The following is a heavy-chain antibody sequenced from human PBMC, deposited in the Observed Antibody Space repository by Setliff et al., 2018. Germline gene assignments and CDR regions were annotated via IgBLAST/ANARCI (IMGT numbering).Heavy chain of an antibody. J-gene: IGHJ3*02. CDR2: IQNGGNT. CDR3: ARIRGPTGNCQEAFDI. Sequence: SETLSLTCTVSGDSISRYYWSWIRQPPGKGLEWIGYIQNGGNTKYYPSLGSRITMSVDTSKNQFSLKLTSVTAADTAVYYCARIRGPTGNCQEAFDIWSEGTMVTVSS. CDR1: GDSISRYY. V-gene: IGHV4-59*01. D-gene: IGHD1-1*01.